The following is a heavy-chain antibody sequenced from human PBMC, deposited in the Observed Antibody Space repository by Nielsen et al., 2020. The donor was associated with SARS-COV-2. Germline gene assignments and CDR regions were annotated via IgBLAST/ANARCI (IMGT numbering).Heavy chain of an antibody. CDR2: ISYDGSNK. CDR3: ARDFSSGWYPRGPNFDY. CDR1: GFTFSSYA. V-gene: IGHV3-30*04. D-gene: IGHD6-19*01. J-gene: IGHJ4*02. Sequence: GESLKISCAASGFTFSSYAMHWVRQAPGKGLEWVAVISYDGSNKYYADSVKGRFTISRDNSKNTLYLQMNSLRAEDTAVYYCARDFSSGWYPRGPNFDYWGQGTLVTVSS.